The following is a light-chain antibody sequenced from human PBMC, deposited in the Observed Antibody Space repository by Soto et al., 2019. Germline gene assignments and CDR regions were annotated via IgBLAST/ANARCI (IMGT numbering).Light chain of an antibody. CDR3: QQYGRSPTT. CDR2: GAS. J-gene: IGKJ1*01. V-gene: IGKV3-20*01. Sequence: EIVLTQSPCTLSLSPGERAALSCRASQSVRSTYLAWYQQKPGQAPRLLIYGASSRATGIPDRFSGSGSGTDFTLTISRLEPEDFAVYYCQQYGRSPTTFGQGTKVDNK. CDR1: QSVRSTY.